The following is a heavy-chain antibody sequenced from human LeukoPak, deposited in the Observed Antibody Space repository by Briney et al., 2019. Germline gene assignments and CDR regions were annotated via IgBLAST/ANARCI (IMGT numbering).Heavy chain of an antibody. V-gene: IGHV4-34*01. D-gene: IGHD4-23*01. Sequence: KASETLSPTCAVYGGSFSGYYWSWIRQPPGKGLEWIGEINHSGSTNYNPSLKSRVTISVDTSKNQFSLKLSSVTAADTAVYYCATSPQYGGYLGQGTLVTVSS. J-gene: IGHJ4*02. CDR1: GGSFSGYY. CDR2: INHSGST. CDR3: ATSPQYGGY.